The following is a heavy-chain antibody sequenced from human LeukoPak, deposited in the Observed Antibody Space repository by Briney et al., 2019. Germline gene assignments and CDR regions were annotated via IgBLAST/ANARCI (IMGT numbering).Heavy chain of an antibody. Sequence: SETLSLTCTVSGGSIGSSSDCWGWIRQPPGKGLDGIGSIYYSGSTYYNPSLKSRVTISVDSSKNQFSLKLSSVTAADTAVYYCARDQGSGYDSQPFDYWGQGTLVTVSS. J-gene: IGHJ4*02. CDR3: ARDQGSGYDSQPFDY. CDR2: IYYSGST. CDR1: GGSIGSSSDC. V-gene: IGHV4-39*07. D-gene: IGHD5-12*01.